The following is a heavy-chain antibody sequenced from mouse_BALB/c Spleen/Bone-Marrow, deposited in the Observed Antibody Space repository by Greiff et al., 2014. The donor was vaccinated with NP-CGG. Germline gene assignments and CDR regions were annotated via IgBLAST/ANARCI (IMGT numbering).Heavy chain of an antibody. J-gene: IGHJ2*01. V-gene: IGHV1-54*01. Sequence: VKLMESGAELVRPGTSVKVSCKASGYAFTNYLIEWVKQRPVQGLEWIGVINPGSGGANYNAKFKGKATLTADKSSSTAYMQPSGLTSDDSAVYSCAREWTAGAVDYWGQGTTLTVSS. CDR2: INPGSGGA. CDR3: AREWTAGAVDY. D-gene: IGHD3-3*01. CDR1: GYAFTNYL.